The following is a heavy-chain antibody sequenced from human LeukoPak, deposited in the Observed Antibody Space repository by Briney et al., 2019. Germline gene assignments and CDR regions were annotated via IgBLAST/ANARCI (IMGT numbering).Heavy chain of an antibody. CDR2: IIYSGGAT. D-gene: IGHD3-22*01. J-gene: IGHJ4*02. CDR3: AKDGLYYDGSEHVYYFDS. Sequence: PGESLRLSCAASGFTFSRSAMTWVRQGPGTGLEFVASIIYSGGATYYADSVKGPFTISRDNSKNTLYLQMNSLRAEDTALYYCAKDGLYYDGSEHVYYFDSWGQGTLVTVSS. V-gene: IGHV3-23*01. CDR1: GFTFSRSA.